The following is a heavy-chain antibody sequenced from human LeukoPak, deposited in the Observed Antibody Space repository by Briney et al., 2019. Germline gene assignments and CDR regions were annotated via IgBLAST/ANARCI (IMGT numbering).Heavy chain of an antibody. Sequence: SQALSLTCAVYGGSFSGYYWSWIRQPPGKGLEWIGEINHSGGTNYNPSLKSRVTISVDTSKNQFSLKLSSVTAADTAVYYCARAGGYCSSTSCRRYYGMDVWGKGTTVTVSS. CDR3: ARAGGYCSSTSCRRYYGMDV. CDR2: INHSGGT. J-gene: IGHJ6*04. V-gene: IGHV4-34*01. D-gene: IGHD2-2*01. CDR1: GGSFSGYY.